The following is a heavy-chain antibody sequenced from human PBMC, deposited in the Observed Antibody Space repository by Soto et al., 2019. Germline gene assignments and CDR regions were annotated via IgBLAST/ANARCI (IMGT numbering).Heavy chain of an antibody. CDR2: RWYDGRNK. CDR3: AGVQAGGSCSRCPLDS. J-gene: IGHJ4*02. CDR1: GFTFRSYG. D-gene: IGHD2-15*01. Sequence: QVQLVESGGGVVQPWRSLSLSCAASGFTFRSYGMHWVRQATGKGLEWLAVRWYDGRNKYYADSVKGRFTISRDNSKNTLYLQMNSLRAEDTAVYYCAGVQAGGSCSRCPLDSWGQGTLVTVSS. V-gene: IGHV3-33*01.